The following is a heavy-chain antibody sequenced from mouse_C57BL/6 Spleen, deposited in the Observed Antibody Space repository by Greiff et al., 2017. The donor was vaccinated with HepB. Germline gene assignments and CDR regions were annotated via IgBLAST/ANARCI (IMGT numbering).Heavy chain of an antibody. CDR2: IDPETGGT. CDR1: GYTFTDYE. CDR3: TRGDGDYDKADWYFDV. D-gene: IGHD2-4*01. V-gene: IGHV1-15*01. J-gene: IGHJ1*03. Sequence: QVHVKQSGAELVRPGASVTLSCKASGYTFTDYEMHWVKQTPVHGLEWIGAIDPETGGTAYNQKFKGKAILTADKSSSTAYMELRSLTSEDSAVYYCTRGDGDYDKADWYFDVWGTGTTVTVSS.